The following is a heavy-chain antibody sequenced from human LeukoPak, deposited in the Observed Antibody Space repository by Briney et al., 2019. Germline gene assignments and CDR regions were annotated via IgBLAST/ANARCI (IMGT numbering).Heavy chain of an antibody. D-gene: IGHD6-13*01. CDR2: IYYSGST. J-gene: IGHJ4*02. CDR1: GGSISSYY. V-gene: IGHV4-59*12. CDR3: ARSAGYSSSWCLDY. Sequence: PSETLSLTCTVSGGSISSYYWSWIRQPPGKGLEWIGYIYYSGSTNYNPSLKSRVTISVDRSKNQFSLKLSSVTAADTAVYYCARSAGYSSSWCLDYWGQGTLVTVSS.